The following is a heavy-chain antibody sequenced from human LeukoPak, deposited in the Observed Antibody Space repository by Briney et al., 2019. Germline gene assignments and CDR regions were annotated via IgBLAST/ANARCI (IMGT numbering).Heavy chain of an antibody. V-gene: IGHV1-2*02. J-gene: IGHJ3*01. Sequence: ASVKVSCKASGYAFSGYYMHWVRQAPGQGPEWMGWINPNSGVTNYAQNFQGRVTITRDTSITIAYMELSSLRSDDTAAYYCARDQGAFDVWGQGTMVTVSS. CDR1: GYAFSGYY. CDR2: INPNSGVT. CDR3: ARDQGAFDV.